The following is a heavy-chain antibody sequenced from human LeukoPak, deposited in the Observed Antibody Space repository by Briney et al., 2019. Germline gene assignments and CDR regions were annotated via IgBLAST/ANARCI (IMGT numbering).Heavy chain of an antibody. Sequence: ASVKVSCKASGYTFTSYGISWVRQAPGQGLEWMGWISAYNGNTNYAQKLQGRVTMTTDTSTSTAYMELSSLRSEDTAVYYCASGVEMATNFDYWGQGTLVTVSS. CDR2: ISAYNGNT. CDR1: GYTFTSYG. V-gene: IGHV1-18*01. J-gene: IGHJ4*02. CDR3: ASGVEMATNFDY. D-gene: IGHD5-24*01.